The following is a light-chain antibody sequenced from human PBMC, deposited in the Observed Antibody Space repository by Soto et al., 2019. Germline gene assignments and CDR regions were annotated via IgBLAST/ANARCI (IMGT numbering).Light chain of an antibody. CDR1: SSDVGGYNY. CDR2: EVS. V-gene: IGLV2-8*01. Sequence: QSALTQPPSASGSPGQSVTISCTGTSSDVGGYNYVSWYQQHPGKAPKLMIYEVSKRPSGVPDRFSGSKSGNTASLTVSGLQAEDEADYYCSQYARSTNRGALGTGTKLPDL. J-gene: IGLJ1*01. CDR3: SQYARSTNRGA.